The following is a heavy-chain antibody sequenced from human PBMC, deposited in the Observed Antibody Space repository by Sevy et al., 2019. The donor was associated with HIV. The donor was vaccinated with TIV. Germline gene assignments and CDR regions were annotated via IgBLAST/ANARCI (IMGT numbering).Heavy chain of an antibody. Sequence: GGSLRLSCAASGFTFSSYTMHWVRQAPGKGLEWVATISYDGSNKYYAYSVKGRFTISRDNVKNTLYLQMTSLRAEDTALHYCARDHRRGFYQGVLFYGMDVWGQGTTVTVSS. J-gene: IGHJ6*02. D-gene: IGHD3-10*01. CDR3: ARDHRRGFYQGVLFYGMDV. V-gene: IGHV3-30-3*01. CDR1: GFTFSSYT. CDR2: ISYDGSNK.